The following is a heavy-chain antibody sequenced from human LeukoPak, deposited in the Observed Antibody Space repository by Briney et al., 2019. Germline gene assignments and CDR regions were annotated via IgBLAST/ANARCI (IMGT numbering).Heavy chain of an antibody. CDR1: GFTFSSHA. J-gene: IGHJ3*02. CDR2: ISGGGGST. CDR3: AKEPYYDFWSGYSYDAFDI. V-gene: IGHV3-23*01. Sequence: GGSLRLSXAASGFTFSSHAMSWVRQAPGKGLEWVSAISGGGGSTYYADSVKGRFTISRDNSKNTLYLQMNSLRVEDTAVYYCAKEPYYDFWSGYSYDAFDIWGRGTMVTVSS. D-gene: IGHD3-3*01.